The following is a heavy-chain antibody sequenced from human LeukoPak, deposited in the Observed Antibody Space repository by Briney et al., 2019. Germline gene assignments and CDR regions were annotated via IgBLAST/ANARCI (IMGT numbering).Heavy chain of an antibody. CDR1: GYSFTSYW. CDR3: ARPPRGYCSSTSCYEGDFDY. V-gene: IGHV5-51*01. CDR2: NYPCDSDT. D-gene: IGHD2-2*01. J-gene: IGHJ4*02. Sequence: GGSLKISCYGSGYSFTSYWIGLVRQISGKGLEWMVINYPCDSDTRYSPSFQGQVTISADKSISTAYLQWSSLKASNTAMYYCARPPRGYCSSTSCYEGDFDYWGQGTLVTVSS.